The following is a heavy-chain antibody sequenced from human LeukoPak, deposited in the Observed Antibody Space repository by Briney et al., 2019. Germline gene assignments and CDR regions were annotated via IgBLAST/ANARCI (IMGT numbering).Heavy chain of an antibody. Sequence: SVKVSCKASGGTFSSYAISWVRQAPGQGLEWMGGIIPIFGTANYAQKFQGRVTITADESTSTAYMELSSLTSEDTAVYYCAPYYYGSGSYPTIDYWGQGTLVTVSS. CDR1: GGTFSSYA. CDR2: IIPIFGTA. CDR3: APYYYGSGSYPTIDY. D-gene: IGHD3-10*01. V-gene: IGHV1-69*01. J-gene: IGHJ4*02.